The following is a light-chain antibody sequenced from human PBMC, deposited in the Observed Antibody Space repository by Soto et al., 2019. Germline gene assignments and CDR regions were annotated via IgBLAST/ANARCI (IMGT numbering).Light chain of an antibody. CDR1: QSVSSNY. V-gene: IGKV3-20*01. J-gene: IGKJ1*01. Sequence: EIVLTQSPGTLSLSPGERATLSCRASQSVSSNYLAWYQQKPGQAPRLLIYGASSRATGIPDRFSGGGSGTDFTLTISRLEPEDFAVYYCQQYGSSLQTFGQGTKVESK. CDR2: GAS. CDR3: QQYGSSLQT.